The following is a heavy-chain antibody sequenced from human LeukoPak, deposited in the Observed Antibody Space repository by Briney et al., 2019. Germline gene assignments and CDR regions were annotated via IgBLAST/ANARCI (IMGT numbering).Heavy chain of an antibody. D-gene: IGHD3-3*01. CDR2: ISSNGGST. J-gene: IGHJ4*02. V-gene: IGHV3-64*01. CDR3: AREVRFLEWLSFDY. CDR1: GFTFSSYA. Sequence: GGSLRLSCAASGFTFSSYAMHWVRQAPGKGLEYVSAISSNGGSTYYANSVKGRFTTSRDNSKNTMYLQMGSLRAEDMAVYYCAREVRFLEWLSFDYWGQGTLVTVSS.